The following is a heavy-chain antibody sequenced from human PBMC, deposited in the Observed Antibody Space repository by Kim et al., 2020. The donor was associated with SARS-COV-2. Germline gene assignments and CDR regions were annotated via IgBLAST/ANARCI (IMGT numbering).Heavy chain of an antibody. CDR1: GYSFTSYW. V-gene: IGHV5-51*01. Sequence: GESLKISCKGSGYSFTSYWIGWVRQMPGKGLEWMGIIYPGDSDTRYSPSFQGQVTISADKSISTAYLQWSSLKASDTAMYYCARLETQLYDFWSGYWFDPWGQGTLVTVSS. D-gene: IGHD3-3*01. CDR3: ARLETQLYDFWSGYWFDP. J-gene: IGHJ5*02. CDR2: IYPGDSDT.